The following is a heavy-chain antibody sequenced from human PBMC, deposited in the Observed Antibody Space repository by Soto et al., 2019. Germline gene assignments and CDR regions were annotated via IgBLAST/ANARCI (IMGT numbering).Heavy chain of an antibody. D-gene: IGHD1-26*01. CDR3: ARHRHPRGTVGATSPLDP. J-gene: IGHJ5*02. Sequence: ASVKVSCKASGYTFTSYDINWVRQATGQGLEWMGWMNPNSGNTGYAQKFQGRFTISRDKSNNTLYLQMRRVRAEDTAVYFCARHRHPRGTVGATSPLDPWGQGTQVTVSS. V-gene: IGHV1-8*01. CDR1: GYTFTSYD. CDR2: MNPNSGNT.